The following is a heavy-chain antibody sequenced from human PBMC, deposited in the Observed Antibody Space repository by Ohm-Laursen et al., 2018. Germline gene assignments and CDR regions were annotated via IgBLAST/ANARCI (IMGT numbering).Heavy chain of an antibody. J-gene: IGHJ6*02. Sequence: SDTLSLTCTVSGGSISSSSYYWGWIRQPPGKGLEWIGSIYYSGSTYYNPSLKSRVTISVDTSKNQFSLKLSSVTAADTAVYYCARRIRLHSRWLLGYYYGMDVWGQGTTVTVSS. V-gene: IGHV4-39*01. D-gene: IGHD5-24*01. CDR1: GGSISSSSYY. CDR2: IYYSGST. CDR3: ARRIRLHSRWLLGYYYGMDV.